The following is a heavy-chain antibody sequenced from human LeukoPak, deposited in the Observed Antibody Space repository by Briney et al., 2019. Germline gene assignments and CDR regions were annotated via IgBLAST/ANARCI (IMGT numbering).Heavy chain of an antibody. J-gene: IGHJ4*02. D-gene: IGHD2-2*01. V-gene: IGHV1-69*13. CDR1: GGTFSSYA. Sequence: GASVKVSCKASGGTFSSYAISWVRQAPGQGLEWMGGIIPIFGTANYAQKFQGRVTITADESTSTAYMELSSLRSEDTAVYYCARGSTSIVVVPAAFYWGQGTLVTVSS. CDR3: ARGSTSIVVVPAAFY. CDR2: IIPIFGTA.